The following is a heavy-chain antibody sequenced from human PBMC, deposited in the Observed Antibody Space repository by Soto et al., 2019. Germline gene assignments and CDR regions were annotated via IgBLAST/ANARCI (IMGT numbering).Heavy chain of an antibody. V-gene: IGHV4-34*01. CDR1: GGSFSGYY. D-gene: IGHD6-13*01. Sequence: ASETLSLTCAVYGGSFSGYYWSWIRQPPGKGLEWIGEIIHSGSTNYNPSLKSRVTISVDTSKNQFSLKLSSVTAADTAVYYCARGYDGAAGTWSWFVPWGQGTLVTVSS. J-gene: IGHJ5*02. CDR3: ARGYDGAAGTWSWFVP. CDR2: IIHSGST.